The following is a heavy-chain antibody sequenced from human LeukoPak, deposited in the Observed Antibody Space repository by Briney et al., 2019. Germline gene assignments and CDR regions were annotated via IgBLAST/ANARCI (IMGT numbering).Heavy chain of an antibody. D-gene: IGHD3/OR15-3a*01. CDR2: IDHSGST. J-gene: IGHJ3*02. CDR1: GGSIINSNW. V-gene: IGHV4-4*02. Sequence: SETLSLTCAVSGGSIINSNWWSWVRQPPGKGLEWIGEIDHSGSTSYNPSLKSRVTMSVDTSKSQVSLGLNSVTAADTAMYYCARGFWTGYFDAYDIWGQGTMVTVSS. CDR3: ARGFWTGYFDAYDI.